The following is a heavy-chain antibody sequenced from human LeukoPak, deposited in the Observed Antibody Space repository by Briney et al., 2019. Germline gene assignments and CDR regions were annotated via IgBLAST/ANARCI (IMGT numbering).Heavy chain of an antibody. Sequence: SETLSLTCTVSGGSISSYYWSWIRQPPGKGLEWIGYIYYSGSSNYNPSLKSRVTISVDTSKNQFSLKLSSGTAADTAVYYCAREGENYGDLFDYWGQGTLVTVSS. CDR1: GGSISSYY. J-gene: IGHJ4*02. CDR3: AREGENYGDLFDY. CDR2: IYYSGSS. D-gene: IGHD4-17*01. V-gene: IGHV4-59*01.